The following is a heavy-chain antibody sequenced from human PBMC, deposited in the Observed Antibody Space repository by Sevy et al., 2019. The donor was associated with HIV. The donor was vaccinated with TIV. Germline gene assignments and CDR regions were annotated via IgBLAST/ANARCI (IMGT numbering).Heavy chain of an antibody. CDR3: ARVPLYSDGHINDY. J-gene: IGHJ4*02. CDR2: ISGTGNTI. D-gene: IGHD3-22*01. Sequence: GGSLRLSCAASGFTFSPYSMNWIRQAPGKGLEWLSYISGTGNTIYYAGSVKGRFTISRDNAKNSLFLQMNSLRAEDTAVYYCARVPLYSDGHINDYWGQGTLVTVSS. CDR1: GFTFSPYS. V-gene: IGHV3-48*04.